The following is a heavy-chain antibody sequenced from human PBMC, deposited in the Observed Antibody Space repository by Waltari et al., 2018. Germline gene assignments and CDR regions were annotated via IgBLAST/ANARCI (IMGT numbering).Heavy chain of an antibody. V-gene: IGHV4-31*03. CDR2: LYYSGST. CDR3: ASGVNWNYADY. D-gene: IGHD1-7*01. CDR1: GRSLSSGGYY. Sequence: QVQLQESGPGLVKPSQTLSLTCTVSGRSLSSGGYYWSWSRQHPGKGLEWIGYLYYSGSTYYNPSLKSRVTISVDTSKNQFSLKLSSVTAADTAVYYCASGVNWNYADYWGQGTLVTVSS. J-gene: IGHJ4*02.